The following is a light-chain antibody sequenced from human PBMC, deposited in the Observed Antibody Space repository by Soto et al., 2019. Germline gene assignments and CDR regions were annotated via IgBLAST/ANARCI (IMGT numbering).Light chain of an antibody. Sequence: EVVMTQSPATLAVSPGVGATLAGWVSKPVSDNLAWYQQKPGQASRLLIYGASARAVDIPARFSGSGSGTDFSFTISRLEPEDFAVYYCQKRSNWHPITFGQGTRLEIK. V-gene: IGKV3-11*01. CDR2: GAS. CDR1: KPVSDN. J-gene: IGKJ5*01. CDR3: QKRSNWHPIT.